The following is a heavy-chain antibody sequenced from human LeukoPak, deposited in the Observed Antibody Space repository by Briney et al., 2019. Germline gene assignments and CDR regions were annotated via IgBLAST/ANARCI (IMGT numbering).Heavy chain of an antibody. CDR1: GFIFSSHA. D-gene: IGHD3-16*01. J-gene: IGHJ5*02. V-gene: IGHV3-23*01. CDR3: AKDLIA. Sequence: GGSLRLSCAASGFIFSSHAMNWVRQAPGKGLEWVSVISGSGGMTYYADSVKGRFTVSRDNSKNTLFLQMNSLRAEDTAVYYCAKDLIAWGQGTLVTVSS. CDR2: ISGSGGMT.